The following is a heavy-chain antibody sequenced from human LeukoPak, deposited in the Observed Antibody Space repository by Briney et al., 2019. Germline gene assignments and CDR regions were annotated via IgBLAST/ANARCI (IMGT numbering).Heavy chain of an antibody. CDR1: GFTFSSYG. Sequence: PGRSLRLSCAASGFTFSSYGMHWVRQAPGKGLEWVAVISYDGSNKYYADSVKGRFTISRDNSKNTLYLQMNSLRAEDTAVYYCAKAYCGGDCYIDYWGQGTLVTVSP. CDR3: AKAYCGGDCYIDY. CDR2: ISYDGSNK. V-gene: IGHV3-30*18. D-gene: IGHD2-21*02. J-gene: IGHJ4*02.